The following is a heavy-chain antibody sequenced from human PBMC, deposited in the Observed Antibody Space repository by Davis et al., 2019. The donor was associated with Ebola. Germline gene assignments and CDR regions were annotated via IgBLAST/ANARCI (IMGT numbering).Heavy chain of an antibody. D-gene: IGHD6-25*01. CDR3: ARDRLSYYYGMGV. Sequence: GGSLRLSCAASGFTFSSHAMNWVRQAPGKGLEWVSYINSRSNTIYYADSVKGRFTISRDNAKNSLYLQMNSLRAEDTAVYYCARDRLSYYYGMGVWGQGTTVTVSS. CDR2: INSRSNTI. V-gene: IGHV3-48*04. CDR1: GFTFSSHA. J-gene: IGHJ6*02.